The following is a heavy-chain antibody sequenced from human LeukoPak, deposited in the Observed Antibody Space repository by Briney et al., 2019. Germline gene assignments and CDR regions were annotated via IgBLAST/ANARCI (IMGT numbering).Heavy chain of an antibody. V-gene: IGHV3-9*01. CDR2: ISWNGGNM. J-gene: IGHJ4*02. CDR3: AKASYYDILTGYLGN. CDR1: GFSLDNYA. D-gene: IGHD3-9*01. Sequence: PGGSLRLSCAASGFSLDNYAMHWVRQAPGKGLEWVSVISWNGGNMYYADSVRGRFAISRDNAKNSLYLQMYSLRPEDTALYYCAKASYYDILTGYLGNWGQGTLVTVSS.